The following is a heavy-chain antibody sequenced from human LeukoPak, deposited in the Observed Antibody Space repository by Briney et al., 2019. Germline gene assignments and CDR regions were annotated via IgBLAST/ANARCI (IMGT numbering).Heavy chain of an antibody. CDR3: ARGRDGYNYDY. CDR2: MSYSGST. Sequence: SETLSLTCTVSGDSISSSSYYWDWIRQPPGKGLEWIGSMSYSGSTYYNPSLKSRVTISVDTSKNQFSLKLSSVTAADTAVYYCARGRDGYNYDYWGQGTLVTVSS. D-gene: IGHD5-24*01. V-gene: IGHV4-39*07. CDR1: GDSISSSSYY. J-gene: IGHJ4*02.